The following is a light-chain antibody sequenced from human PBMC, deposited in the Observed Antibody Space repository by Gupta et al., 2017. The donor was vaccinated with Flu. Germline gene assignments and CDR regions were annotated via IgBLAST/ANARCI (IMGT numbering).Light chain of an antibody. V-gene: IGKV1-33*01. J-gene: IGKJ2*01. Sequence: SSLSVSVGDRLTIACQASQDIRNYLHWYQQKPGKAPKLLIYAASNWQTGVPSRFSGSGCRKDFAFTITNRQPEDLASHYFLQYDTTPPYTFGQRTKLE. CDR1: QDIRNY. CDR2: AAS. CDR3: LQYDTTPPYT.